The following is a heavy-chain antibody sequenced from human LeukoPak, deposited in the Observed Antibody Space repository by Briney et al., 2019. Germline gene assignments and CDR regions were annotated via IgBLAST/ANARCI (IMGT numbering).Heavy chain of an antibody. CDR3: AKGPMIQCFDS. J-gene: IGHJ4*02. CDR2: INGGGGST. CDR1: GFTFGNYV. Sequence: PGGSLRLSCAASGFTFGNYVMNWVRQAPGKGLEWDSSINGGGGSTFYADSVKGRFTISRDNSKNTLYLQMNSLRAEDTAIYYCAKGPMIQCFDSWGQGTLVTVSS. D-gene: IGHD3-16*01. V-gene: IGHV3-23*01.